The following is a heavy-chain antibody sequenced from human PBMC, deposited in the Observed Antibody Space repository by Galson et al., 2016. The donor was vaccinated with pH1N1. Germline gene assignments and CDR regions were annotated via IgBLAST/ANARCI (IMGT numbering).Heavy chain of an antibody. Sequence: SLRLSCAASGFTFSTYWMTWVRQAPGKGLEWVANIKQDGSDKYYVDSVKGRFTISRDNAKNSLYLQMNSLRGGDTAMYYCAREIYKSGSFWGQGTLVTVSS. J-gene: IGHJ4*02. D-gene: IGHD3-10*01. CDR2: IKQDGSDK. V-gene: IGHV3-7*01. CDR1: GFTFSTYW. CDR3: AREIYKSGSF.